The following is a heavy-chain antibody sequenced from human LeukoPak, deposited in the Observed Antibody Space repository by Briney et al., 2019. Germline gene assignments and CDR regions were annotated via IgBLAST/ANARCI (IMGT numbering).Heavy chain of an antibody. J-gene: IGHJ4*02. V-gene: IGHV3-11*01. Sequence: KSGGSLRLSCVASGFTFSDYYMNWIRQSPGKGLEWVSYISGSGSTIYYADSVKGRFTISRDNAKNSLYLHMNSLRAEDTAVYYCAKDRSFGGYGQIDYWGQGAPVTVSS. CDR2: ISGSGSTI. CDR1: GFTFSDYY. CDR3: AKDRSFGGYGQIDY. D-gene: IGHD3-10*01.